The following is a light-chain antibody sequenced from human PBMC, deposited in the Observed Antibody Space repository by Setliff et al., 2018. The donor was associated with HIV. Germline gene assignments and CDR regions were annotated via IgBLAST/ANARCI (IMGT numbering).Light chain of an antibody. Sequence: QSVLTQPASVSGSPGQSITISCTGTSSDVGSYNHVSWYQQYPGKAPKLMIYQATKRPSGVSNRFSGSKSGNTASLTISGLQAEDEADYYCCSNTGSNTYVFGSGTKVTVL. CDR2: QAT. J-gene: IGLJ1*01. CDR1: SSDVGSYNH. V-gene: IGLV2-23*01. CDR3: CSNTGSNTYV.